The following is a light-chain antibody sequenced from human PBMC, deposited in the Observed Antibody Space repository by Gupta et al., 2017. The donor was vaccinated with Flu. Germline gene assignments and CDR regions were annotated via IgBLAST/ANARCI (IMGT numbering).Light chain of an antibody. CDR1: SDIYGYKY. CDR3: CSFVGPDTYWV. V-gene: IGLV2-11*03. J-gene: IGLJ3*02. CDR2: DVT. Sequence: SDIYGYKYVSWYQQQPGKAPKLMIYDVTERPSGVPDRFSGSNSGNTASLTISGLQAEDESDYYCCSFVGPDTYWVFGGGTKLTVL.